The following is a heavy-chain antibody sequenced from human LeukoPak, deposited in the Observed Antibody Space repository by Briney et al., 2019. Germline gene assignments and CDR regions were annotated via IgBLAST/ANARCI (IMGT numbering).Heavy chain of an antibody. V-gene: IGHV1-69*04. J-gene: IGHJ4*02. CDR1: GGTFSSYA. CDR2: IIPLLQIA. CDR3: TRETSSRYFDY. Sequence: SVKVSCKASGGTFSSYAISWVRQAPGQGLEWMGRIIPLLQIANSAQKFQGRVTITADKSTSTAYMELSSLRSEDTAVYYCTRETSSRYFDYWGQGTLVTVSS.